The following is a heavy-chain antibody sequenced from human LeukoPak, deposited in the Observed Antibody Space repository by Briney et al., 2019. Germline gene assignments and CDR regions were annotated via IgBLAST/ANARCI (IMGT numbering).Heavy chain of an antibody. CDR1: GFTFSSYW. D-gene: IGHD5/OR15-5a*01. CDR3: ATNVYPGY. J-gene: IGHJ4*02. CDR2: INSDGSST. Sequence: GGSLRLSCAASGFTFSSYWMHWVRQAPGKGLVWVSRINSDGSSTSSTYADSVKGRFTISRDNAKNTLYLQVNSLRVEDTAVYYCATNVYPGYWGQGTLVTVSS. V-gene: IGHV3-74*01.